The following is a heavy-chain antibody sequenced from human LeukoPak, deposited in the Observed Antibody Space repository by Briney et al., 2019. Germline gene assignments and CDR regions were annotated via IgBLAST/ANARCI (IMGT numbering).Heavy chain of an antibody. J-gene: IGHJ4*02. CDR3: AKGIAAAGTY. V-gene: IGHV3-30-3*01. CDR2: ISYDGSNK. Sequence: GGSLRLSCAASGFTFSSYAMHWVRQAPGKGLEWVAVISYDGSNKYYADSVKGRFTISRDNSKNTLYLQMNSLRAEDTAVYYCAKGIAAAGTYWGQGTLVTVSS. D-gene: IGHD6-13*01. CDR1: GFTFSSYA.